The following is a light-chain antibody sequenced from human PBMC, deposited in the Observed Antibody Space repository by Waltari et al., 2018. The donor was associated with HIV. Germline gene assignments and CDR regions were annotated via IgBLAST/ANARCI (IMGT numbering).Light chain of an antibody. V-gene: IGLV1-51*01. J-gene: IGLJ2*01. CDR3: VSWDSSLRGVL. Sequence: QSVLTQPPSLSAAPRQKVSITCSGSSSNIGVNYVSWYQQFPRTAPKLLIYENNERPAGIPDRFSGSKSGTSATLDITGLRTGDEADYYCVSWDSSLRGVLFGGGTKLTVL. CDR2: ENN. CDR1: SSNIGVNY.